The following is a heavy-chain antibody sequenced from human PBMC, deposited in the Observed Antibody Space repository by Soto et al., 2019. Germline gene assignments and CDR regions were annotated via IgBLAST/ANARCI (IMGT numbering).Heavy chain of an antibody. J-gene: IGHJ6*03. CDR1: GDSISNYY. Sequence: QVQLRESGPGLVEPSETLSLTCTVSGDSISNYYWNWLRQPPGRGLEWIGYISYDGSTNYNPSLKGRLPMPVATSKNDFPLRWPSLTPADTAVYFCARGGGYTVYPPLHYMVVWGKGPPVTVSS. CDR3: ARGGGYTVYPPLHYMVV. D-gene: IGHD5-12*01. V-gene: IGHV4-59*01. CDR2: ISYDGST.